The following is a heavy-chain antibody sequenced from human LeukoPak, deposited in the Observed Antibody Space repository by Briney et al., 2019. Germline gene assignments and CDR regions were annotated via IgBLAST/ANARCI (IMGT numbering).Heavy chain of an antibody. CDR2: VYWDNDR. V-gene: IGHV2-5*02. Sequence: SGPTLVKPTQTLTLTCTFSGFSLSTGVGVGWFRQPPGKALEWLALVYWDNDRRYSPSLETSLTISKDTSTNRVVLTVTNMDPVDTATYYCARLYYYDSSGYSRAFDVWGQGTMVTVSS. CDR3: ARLYYYDSSGYSRAFDV. J-gene: IGHJ3*01. CDR1: GFSLSTGVG. D-gene: IGHD3-22*01.